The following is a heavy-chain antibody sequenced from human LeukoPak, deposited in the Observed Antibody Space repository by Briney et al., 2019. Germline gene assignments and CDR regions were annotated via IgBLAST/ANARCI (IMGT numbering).Heavy chain of an antibody. D-gene: IGHD6-19*01. CDR3: ARAGIAVAGFSY. Sequence: SETLSLTCTVSGGSISSATYYWNWIRQPAGKGLEWIGRIYTSGSTNYNPSLKSRVTISVDTSKNQFSLKLSSVTAADTAVYYCARAGIAVAGFSYWGQGTLVTVSS. CDR2: IYTSGST. V-gene: IGHV4-61*02. CDR1: GGSISSATYY. J-gene: IGHJ4*02.